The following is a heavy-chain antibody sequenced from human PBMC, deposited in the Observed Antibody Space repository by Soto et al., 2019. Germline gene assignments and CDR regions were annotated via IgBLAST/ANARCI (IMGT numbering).Heavy chain of an antibody. CDR1: GFTFSSNS. Sequence: EVQLLESGGGLVQPGGSLRLSCAASGFTFSSNSITWVRQAPGKGLEWVSGISGGGDSTFYADSVKGRFTISRDNSKNTVFLQMNSLRAADTAVYYCAKWDGYGDYWGQGTLVTVSS. V-gene: IGHV3-23*01. CDR3: AKWDGYGDY. J-gene: IGHJ4*02. CDR2: ISGGGDST. D-gene: IGHD5-18*01.